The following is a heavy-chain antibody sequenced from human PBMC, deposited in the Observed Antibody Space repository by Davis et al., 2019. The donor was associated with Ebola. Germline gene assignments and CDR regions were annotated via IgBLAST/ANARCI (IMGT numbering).Heavy chain of an antibody. Sequence: HTGGSLRLSCAVSGFTFSTYWMHWVRQAPGKGLVWVSRINSDGSSTSYADSVKGRFTISRDNAKNTLYLQMNSLRAEDTAVYYCARDWLAGTVTTGGWFDPWGQGTLVTVSS. CDR3: ARDWLAGTVTTGGWFDP. J-gene: IGHJ5*02. CDR1: GFTFSTYW. CDR2: INSDGSST. V-gene: IGHV3-74*01. D-gene: IGHD4-17*01.